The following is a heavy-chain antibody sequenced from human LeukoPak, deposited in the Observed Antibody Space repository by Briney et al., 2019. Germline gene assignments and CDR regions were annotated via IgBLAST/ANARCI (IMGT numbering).Heavy chain of an antibody. D-gene: IGHD3-22*01. V-gene: IGHV3-48*03. CDR3: ARDDYDSSGYYLDAFDI. CDR2: ISGSGSTI. CDR1: GFTFSSYE. J-gene: IGHJ3*02. Sequence: GGSLRLSCAASGFTFSSYEMNWVRQAPGKGLEGVSYISGSGSTIYYADSVKGRFTISRDNAKNSLYLQMNSLRAEDTAVYYCARDDYDSSGYYLDAFDIWGQGTMVTVSS.